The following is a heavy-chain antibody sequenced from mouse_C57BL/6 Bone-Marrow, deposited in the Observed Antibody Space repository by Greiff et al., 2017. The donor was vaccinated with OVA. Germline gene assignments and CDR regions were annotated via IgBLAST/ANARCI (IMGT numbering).Heavy chain of an antibody. CDR1: GYTFTSYW. Sequence: QVQLQQPGAELVMPGASVKLSCKASGYTFTSYWMHWVKQRPGQGLEWIGEIDPSDSYTNYNQKFKGKATLTADKSSSTAYMQLSSLTSEDSAVDDCARGDYVYDAFDYWGQGTTLTVSS. V-gene: IGHV1-69*01. D-gene: IGHD2-2*01. CDR3: ARGDYVYDAFDY. J-gene: IGHJ2*01. CDR2: IDPSDSYT.